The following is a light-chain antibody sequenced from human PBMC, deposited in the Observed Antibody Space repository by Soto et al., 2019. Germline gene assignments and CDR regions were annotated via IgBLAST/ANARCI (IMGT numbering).Light chain of an antibody. CDR2: EDV. J-gene: IGLJ2*01. Sequence: QSALTQPASVSGSLGQSITISGNGTSIDVGTYKLVSWYQQHPGKAPQLVIFEDVERPSGVSNRFSGSKSGNTASLTISGLQTEDEAAYYFCSYAGGTSVVFGGGTKLTVL. CDR3: CSYAGGTSVV. V-gene: IGLV2-23*01. CDR1: SIDVGTYKL.